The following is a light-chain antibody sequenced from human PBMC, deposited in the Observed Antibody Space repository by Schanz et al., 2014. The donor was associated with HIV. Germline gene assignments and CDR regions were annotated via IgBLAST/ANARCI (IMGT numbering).Light chain of an antibody. CDR1: NSDVGSYNL. CDR3: SSYTTNGTWL. J-gene: IGLJ3*02. Sequence: QSALTQPASVSGSPGQSITISCTGANSDVGSYNLVSWYQQHPGKAPKLMIYDVSNRPSGVSNRFSGSKSGNTASLAIFGLQAEDEADYYCSSYTTNGTWLFGGGTKLTVL. V-gene: IGLV2-14*02. CDR2: DVS.